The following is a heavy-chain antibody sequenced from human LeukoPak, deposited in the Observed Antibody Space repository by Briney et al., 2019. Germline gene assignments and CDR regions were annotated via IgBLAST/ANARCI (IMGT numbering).Heavy chain of an antibody. CDR1: GFTFDDYA. CDR3: AKDPSGYNSPGGFDY. J-gene: IGHJ4*02. CDR2: ISWNSGSI. Sequence: GRSLRLSCAASGFTFDDYAMHWVRQAPGKGLEWVSGISWNSGSIGYADSVKGRFTISRDNAKNSLYLQMNSLRAEDTALCYCAKDPSGYNSPGGFDYWGQGTLVTVSS. D-gene: IGHD5-24*01. V-gene: IGHV3-9*01.